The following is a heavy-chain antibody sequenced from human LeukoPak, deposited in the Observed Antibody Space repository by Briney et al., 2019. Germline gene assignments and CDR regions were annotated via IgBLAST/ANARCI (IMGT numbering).Heavy chain of an antibody. J-gene: IGHJ3*02. V-gene: IGHV3-43D*03. CDR1: GFTFDDYA. Sequence: PGGSLRLSCAASGFTFDDYAMSWVRQTPGKGLEWVSLISWDGGNTYYADSVKGRFTISRDNSKNSLYLQMNSLRAEDTALYYCASRSSGDPDAFDIWGQGTMVTVSS. CDR3: ASRSSGDPDAFDI. D-gene: IGHD3-10*01. CDR2: ISWDGGNT.